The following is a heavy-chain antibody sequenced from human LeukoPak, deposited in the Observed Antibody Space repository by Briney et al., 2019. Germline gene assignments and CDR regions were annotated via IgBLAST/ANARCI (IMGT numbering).Heavy chain of an antibody. CDR2: ISYDGSNK. CDR1: GFTFSSYA. D-gene: IGHD6-19*01. J-gene: IGHJ4*02. V-gene: IGHV3-30-3*01. CDR3: ARLLHAVAGFDY. Sequence: GGSLRLSCAASGFTFSSYAMHWVRQAPGKGLEWVAVISYDGSNKYYADSVKGRFTISRDNPKNTLYLQMNSLRAEDTAVYYCARLLHAVAGFDYWGQGTLVTVSS.